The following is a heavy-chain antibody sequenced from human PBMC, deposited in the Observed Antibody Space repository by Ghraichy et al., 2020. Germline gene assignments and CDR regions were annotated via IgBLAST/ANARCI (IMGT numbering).Heavy chain of an antibody. D-gene: IGHD3-16*02. Sequence: SETLSLTCAVYGGSFSGYYWSWIRQPPGKGLEWIGEINHSGSTNYNPSLKSRVTISVDTSKNQFSLKLSSVTAAVTAVYYCARAQMGPFAARVWGSYRYSYFDYWGQGTLVTVSS. CDR3: ARAQMGPFAARVWGSYRYSYFDY. J-gene: IGHJ4*02. CDR1: GGSFSGYY. CDR2: INHSGST. V-gene: IGHV4-34*01.